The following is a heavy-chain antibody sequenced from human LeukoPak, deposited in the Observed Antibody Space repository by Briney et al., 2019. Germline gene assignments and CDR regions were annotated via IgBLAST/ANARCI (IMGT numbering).Heavy chain of an antibody. CDR3: ARDQYDFWSGYYGGAFDI. CDR1: GGSISSYY. CDR2: IYYSGST. V-gene: IGHV4-59*01. Sequence: SETLSLTCTVSGGSISSYYWSWIRQPPGKGLEWIGYIYYSGSTNYNPSLKSRVTISVDTSKNQFSLKLSSVTAADTAVYYCARDQYDFWSGYYGGAFDIWGQGTMVTVSS. J-gene: IGHJ3*02. D-gene: IGHD3-3*01.